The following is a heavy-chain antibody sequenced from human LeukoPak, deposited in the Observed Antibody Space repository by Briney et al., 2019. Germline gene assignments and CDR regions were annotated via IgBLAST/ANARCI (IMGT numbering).Heavy chain of an antibody. CDR1: GGSISSSSYY. CDR3: ARLISGYYYYYMDV. CDR2: IYYSGST. Sequence: SETLSLTCTVSGGSISSSSYYWGWIRQPPGKGLEWIGSIYYSGSTYYNPSLKSQVTISVDTSKNQFSLKLSSVTAADTAVYYCARLISGYYYYYMDVWGKGTTVTVSS. V-gene: IGHV4-39*07. J-gene: IGHJ6*03. D-gene: IGHD3-10*01.